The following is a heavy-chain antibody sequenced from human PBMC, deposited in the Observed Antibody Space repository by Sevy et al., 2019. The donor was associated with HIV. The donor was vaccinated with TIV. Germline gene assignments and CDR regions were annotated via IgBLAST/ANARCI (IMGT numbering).Heavy chain of an antibody. V-gene: IGHV4-39*01. CDR2: IYYSGST. CDR1: GGSISNGNSY. J-gene: IGHJ4*02. D-gene: IGHD3-10*01. Sequence: SETLSLTCTVSGGSISNGNSYWGWIRQPPGKGLEWIGRIYYSGSTSYNPSLKSRVTMSVDTSMNQFSLKLTSVTAADTAVYYCARGDYYGSASYYNAPFDSWGQGTLVTVSS. CDR3: ARGDYYGSASYYNAPFDS.